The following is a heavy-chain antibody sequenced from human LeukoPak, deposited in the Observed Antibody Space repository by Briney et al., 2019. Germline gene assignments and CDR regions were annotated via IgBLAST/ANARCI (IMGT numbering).Heavy chain of an antibody. CDR1: GGTFSSYA. CDR3: ASTSSDFWSGYLYYFDY. CDR2: IIPIFGTA. J-gene: IGHJ4*02. D-gene: IGHD3-3*01. V-gene: IGHV1-69*13. Sequence: SVKVSCKASGGTFSSYAISWVRQAPGQGLEWMGGIIPIFGTANYAQKFQGRVTITADESTSTAYMELSSLRSEDTAVYYCASTSSDFWSGYLYYFDYWGQGPRSPSPQ.